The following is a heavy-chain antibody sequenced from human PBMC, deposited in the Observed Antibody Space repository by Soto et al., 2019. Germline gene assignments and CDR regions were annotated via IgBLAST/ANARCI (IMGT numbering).Heavy chain of an antibody. CDR3: ARPQNRETLAKAGLAY. CDR1: GFTFSSYR. V-gene: IGHV3-74*01. Sequence: HPGGSLRLSCAASGFTFSSYRMHWVRQAPGKGLVWVSRINSDGSSTSYADSVKGRFTISRDNAKNTVYLQMNSLRADDTAVYYCARPQNRETLAKAGLAYWGQGTLVTVSS. D-gene: IGHD6-13*01. CDR2: INSDGSST. J-gene: IGHJ4*02.